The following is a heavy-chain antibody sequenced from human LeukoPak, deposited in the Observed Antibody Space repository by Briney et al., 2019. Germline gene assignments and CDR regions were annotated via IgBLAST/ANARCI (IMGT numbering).Heavy chain of an antibody. CDR2: ISAYNGNT. Sequence: ASVKVSCKASGYTFTSYGISWVQQAPGQGLEWMGWISAYNGNTNYAQKLQGRVTMTTDTSTSTAYMELRSLRSDDTAVYYCARDGHCTNGVCHYNGMDVWGQGTTVTVSS. V-gene: IGHV1-18*01. CDR3: ARDGHCTNGVCHYNGMDV. D-gene: IGHD2-8*01. CDR1: GYTFTSYG. J-gene: IGHJ6*02.